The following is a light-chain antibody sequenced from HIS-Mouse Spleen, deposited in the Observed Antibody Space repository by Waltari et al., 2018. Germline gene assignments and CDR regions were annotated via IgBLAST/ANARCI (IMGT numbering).Light chain of an antibody. CDR1: SSHVGGYNY. CDR3: SSYAGSNKNVV. Sequence: QSALTQPPSASGSPGQSVTISCPGTSSHVGGYNYVSRYQQHPGKAPKLMIYEVSKRPSGVPDRFSGSKSGNTASLTVSGLQAEDEADYYCSSYAGSNKNVVFGGGTKLTVL. J-gene: IGLJ2*01. V-gene: IGLV2-8*01. CDR2: EVS.